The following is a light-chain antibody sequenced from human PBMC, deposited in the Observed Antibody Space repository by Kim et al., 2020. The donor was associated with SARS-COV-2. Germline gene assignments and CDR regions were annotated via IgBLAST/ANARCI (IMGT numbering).Light chain of an antibody. Sequence: QSALTQPASVSGSPGQSIAISCTGTSSDVGGYKFVSWYQQHPGKAPNLLIYDVNNRPSGVSARFSGSKSGNTAALTISGLQAEDEADYYCTSYTRSSTLVFGGGTQLTVL. CDR1: SSDVGGYKF. V-gene: IGLV2-14*03. CDR2: DVN. J-gene: IGLJ2*01. CDR3: TSYTRSSTLV.